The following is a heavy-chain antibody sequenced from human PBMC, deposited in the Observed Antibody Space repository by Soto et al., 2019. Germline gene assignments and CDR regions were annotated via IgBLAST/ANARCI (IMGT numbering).Heavy chain of an antibody. Sequence: GEALKITCKGSRYSFSSYWNGWVRQMPGKGLEGMGVIYPGDSDTRYSPAFQSQFTIPADRAISTAYLRGSSLKASDTAMHHGAREVSASSGYYIYGMEVWRKETTV. CDR3: AREVSASSGYYIYGMEV. D-gene: IGHD3-22*01. V-gene: IGHV5-51*01. CDR2: IYPGDSDT. J-gene: IGHJ6*04. CDR1: RYSFSSYW.